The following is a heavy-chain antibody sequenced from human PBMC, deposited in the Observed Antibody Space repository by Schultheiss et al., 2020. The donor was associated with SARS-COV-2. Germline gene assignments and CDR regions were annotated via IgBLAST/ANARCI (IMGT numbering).Heavy chain of an antibody. CDR3: ARGSTDYSNYVVGYLYYYYYMDV. D-gene: IGHD4-11*01. CDR1: GGSISSGGYY. V-gene: IGHV4-39*07. J-gene: IGHJ6*03. Sequence: SETLSLSCTVSGGSISSGGYYWGWIRQPPGKGLAWIGSIYYSGSTYYNPSLKSRVTISVDTSKNQFSLKLSSVTAADTAVYYCARGSTDYSNYVVGYLYYYYYMDVWGKGTTVTVSS. CDR2: IYYSGST.